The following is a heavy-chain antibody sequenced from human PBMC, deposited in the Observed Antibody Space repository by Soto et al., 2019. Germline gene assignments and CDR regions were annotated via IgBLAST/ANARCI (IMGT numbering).Heavy chain of an antibody. J-gene: IGHJ4*02. D-gene: IGHD3-10*01. CDR3: ARVVQGIDY. CDR2: IYLGGSI. V-gene: IGHV4-59*01. CDR1: GASISTYY. Sequence: PSETLSLTCSVSGASISTYYWTWIRQTPGKGLEWIGYIYLGGSINYNPSFKSRVTISVDKSKNHFSVKLSSVTAADTAVYYCARVVQGIDYWGQGTLVTVS.